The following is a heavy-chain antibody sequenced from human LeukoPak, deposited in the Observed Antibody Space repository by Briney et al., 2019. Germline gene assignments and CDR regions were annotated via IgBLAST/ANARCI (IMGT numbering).Heavy chain of an antibody. V-gene: IGHV3-23*01. J-gene: IGHJ5*02. D-gene: IGHD3-10*01. CDR3: AKERLLWFGELLSPFAT. CDR1: GFTFSSYA. Sequence: GGSLRLSCAASGFTFSSYAMSWVRQAPGKGLEWVSAISGSGGSTYYADSVKGRFTISRDSSKNTLYLQMNSLRAEDTAVYYCAKERLLWFGELLSPFATWGQGTLVTVSS. CDR2: ISGSGGST.